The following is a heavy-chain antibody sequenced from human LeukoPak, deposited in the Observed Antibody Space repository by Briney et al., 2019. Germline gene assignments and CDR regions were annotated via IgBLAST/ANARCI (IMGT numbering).Heavy chain of an antibody. CDR3: ARGNIAAAGIHY. CDR2: INGDGSST. J-gene: IGHJ4*02. CDR1: GFTFSSYW. Sequence: GGSLRLSCAASGFTFSSYWMHWVRQAPGKGLVWVSRINGDGSSTTYVDSVMGRFTISRDNAENTLYLQMNSVRAEDTAVYYCARGNIAAAGIHYWGQGTLVIVSS. D-gene: IGHD6-13*01. V-gene: IGHV3-74*01.